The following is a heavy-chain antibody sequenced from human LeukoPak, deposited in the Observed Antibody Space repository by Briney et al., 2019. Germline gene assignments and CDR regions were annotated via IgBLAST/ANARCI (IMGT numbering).Heavy chain of an antibody. J-gene: IGHJ4*02. Sequence: PSETLSLTCTVSGGSISSYYWTWIRQPPGKGLEWIGYIHYSGSTNYNPSLKSRVTMSVDTSKNQFSLKLNSVTAADTAVYYCARTMAYGGRPDYWGQGTLVTVSS. CDR1: GGSISSYY. D-gene: IGHD4-23*01. V-gene: IGHV4-59*01. CDR3: ARTMAYGGRPDY. CDR2: IHYSGST.